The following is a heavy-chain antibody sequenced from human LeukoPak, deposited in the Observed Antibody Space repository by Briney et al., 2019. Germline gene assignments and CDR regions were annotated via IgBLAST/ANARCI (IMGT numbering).Heavy chain of an antibody. CDR1: GFTFSSYA. Sequence: GGSLRLSCAASGFTFSSYAMHWVRQAPGKGLEWVSGISWNSGSIGYADSVKGRFTISRDNAKNSLYLQMNSLRAEDTALYYCAKDMHGSGTDAFDIWGQGTMVTVSS. CDR3: AKDMHGSGTDAFDI. CDR2: ISWNSGSI. V-gene: IGHV3-9*01. D-gene: IGHD3-10*01. J-gene: IGHJ3*02.